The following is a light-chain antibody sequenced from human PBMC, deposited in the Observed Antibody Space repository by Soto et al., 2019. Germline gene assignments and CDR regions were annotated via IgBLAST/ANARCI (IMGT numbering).Light chain of an antibody. CDR1: HSAGHN. CDR2: GAS. Sequence: MVMTQSPATLSVSPGETATLSCRASHSAGHNLAWYQQKPGQTPRLLIYGASTRATGIPVRFIGSGSGTEFTLTISSLQSEDFAVYYCQHYNNWAITFGQGTRLEIK. J-gene: IGKJ5*01. CDR3: QHYNNWAIT. V-gene: IGKV3-15*01.